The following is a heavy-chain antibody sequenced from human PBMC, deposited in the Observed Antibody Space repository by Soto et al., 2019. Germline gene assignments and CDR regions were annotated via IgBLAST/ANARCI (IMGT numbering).Heavy chain of an antibody. CDR2: INGGYGNT. CDR1: GYTFTSHA. V-gene: IGHV1-3*05. CDR3: ARDLPKSFYFFGMDV. Sequence: QVQLVQSGAEERKPGASVKVSCKASGYTFTSHAMHWVRQAPGQRLEWMGWINGGYGNTKYSQRFQGRVTITRDTSASTAYMELSSLTSEDTAVYYCARDLPKSFYFFGMDVWGHGTTVTVSS. J-gene: IGHJ6*02. D-gene: IGHD3-16*01.